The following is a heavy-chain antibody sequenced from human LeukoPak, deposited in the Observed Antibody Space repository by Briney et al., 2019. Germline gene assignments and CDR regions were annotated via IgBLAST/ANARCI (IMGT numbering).Heavy chain of an antibody. Sequence: GGSLRLSCTASGLTVSSNYMSWVRQAPGKGLEWVSVIYSGGSTYCADSVKGRFTISRDNSKNTLYLQMNSLRAEDTAVYYCARGGGYSNGFDYWGQGTLVTVSS. CDR3: ARGGGYSNGFDY. V-gene: IGHV3-66*02. CDR2: IYSGGST. CDR1: GLTVSSNY. D-gene: IGHD5-18*01. J-gene: IGHJ4*02.